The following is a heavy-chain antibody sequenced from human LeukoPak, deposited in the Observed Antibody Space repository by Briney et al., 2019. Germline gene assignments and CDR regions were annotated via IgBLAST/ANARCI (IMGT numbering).Heavy chain of an antibody. J-gene: IGHJ4*02. CDR1: GYSISSGYY. D-gene: IGHD3-10*01. Sequence: SETLSLTCTVSGYSISSGYYWGWIRQPPGKGLEWIGNIYPTGSTYYNPSLKSRVTISVDTSKNQFSLKLSSVTAADTAVYYCARGPRLLWFGELSAGDYWGQGTLVTVSS. CDR3: ARGPRLLWFGELSAGDY. CDR2: IYPTGST. V-gene: IGHV4-38-2*02.